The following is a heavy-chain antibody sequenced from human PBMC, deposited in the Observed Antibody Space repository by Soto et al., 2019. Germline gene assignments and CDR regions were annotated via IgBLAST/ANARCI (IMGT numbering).Heavy chain of an antibody. CDR1: GGTFSSYA. CDR3: ARCCGDCYSRPSPPPYFDY. D-gene: IGHD2-21*02. CDR2: IIPIFGTA. Sequence: SVKVSCKASGGTFSSYAISWVRQAPGQGLEWMGGIIPIFGTANYAQKFQGRVTITADESTSTAYMELSSLRSEDTAVYYCARCCGDCYSRPSPPPYFDYWGQGTLVTVSS. V-gene: IGHV1-69*13. J-gene: IGHJ4*02.